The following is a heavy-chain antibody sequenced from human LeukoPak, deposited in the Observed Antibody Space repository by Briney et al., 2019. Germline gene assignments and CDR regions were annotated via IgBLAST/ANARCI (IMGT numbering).Heavy chain of an antibody. J-gene: IGHJ4*02. V-gene: IGHV3-64*01. D-gene: IGHD3-10*01. Sequence: GGSLRLSCAASGFTFSSYAMHWVRQAPGKGLEYVSAISSNGGSTYYANSVKGRFTISRDNSKNTLYLQMGSLRAEDMAVYYCARDRGLLWFGELSFDFDYWGQGTLVTVSS. CDR1: GFTFSSYA. CDR2: ISSNGGST. CDR3: ARDRGLLWFGELSFDFDY.